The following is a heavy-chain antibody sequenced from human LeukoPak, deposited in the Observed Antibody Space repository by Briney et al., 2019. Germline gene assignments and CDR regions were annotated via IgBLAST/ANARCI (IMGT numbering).Heavy chain of an antibody. V-gene: IGHV3-7*01. CDR2: IKQDGSEK. CDR3: ARGLDPDYYYYMDV. J-gene: IGHJ6*03. CDR1: GFTFSSYA. D-gene: IGHD5-12*01. Sequence: GGSLRLSCAASGFTFSSYAMSWVRQAPGKGLEWVANIKQDGSEKYYVDSVKGRFTISRDNAKNSLYLQMNSLRAEDTAVYYCARGLDPDYYYYMDVWGKGTTVTVSS.